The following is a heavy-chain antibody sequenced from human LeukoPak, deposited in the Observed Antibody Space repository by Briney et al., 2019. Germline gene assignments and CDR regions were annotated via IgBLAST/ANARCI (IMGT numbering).Heavy chain of an antibody. CDR2: ISGSGDAT. J-gene: IGHJ4*02. V-gene: IGHV3-23*01. CDR3: ARGIAVAGFDY. D-gene: IGHD6-19*01. Sequence: PGGSLRLSXAGFGFTFRTFAMTWVRQAPGKGLEWVSTISGSGDATYYADSVKGRFTISRDNSKNTLYLQMNSLRAEDTAVYYCARGIAVAGFDYWGRGTLVTVSS. CDR1: GFTFRTFA.